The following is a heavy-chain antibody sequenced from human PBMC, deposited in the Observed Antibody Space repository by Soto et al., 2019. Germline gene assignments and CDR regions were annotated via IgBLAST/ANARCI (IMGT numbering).Heavy chain of an antibody. CDR1: GGSISSSSYY. CDR3: ARFKVSSVAGTRRVVYYFDY. V-gene: IGHV4-39*07. CDR2: IYYSGST. Sequence: PSETLSLTCTVSGGSISSSSYYWGWIRQPPGKGLEWIGSIYYSGSTYYNPSLKSRVTISVDTSKNQFSLKLSSVTAADTAVYYCARFKVSSVAGTRRVVYYFDYWGQGTLVTVSS. J-gene: IGHJ4*02. D-gene: IGHD6-19*01.